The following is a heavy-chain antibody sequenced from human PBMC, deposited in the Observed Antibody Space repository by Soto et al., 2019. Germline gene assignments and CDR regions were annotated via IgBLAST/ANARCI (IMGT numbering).Heavy chain of an antibody. CDR1: GGTFSSYA. V-gene: IGHV1-69*13. Sequence: SVKVSCKASGGTFSSYAISWVRQAPGQGLEWMGGIIPIFGTANYAQKFQGRVTITADESTSTAYMELSSLRSEDTAVYYCASRDYFISGLIHHYYRSIDVWGQGTTVTGSS. D-gene: IGHD1-26*01. CDR3: ASRDYFISGLIHHYYRSIDV. CDR2: IIPIFGTA. J-gene: IGHJ6*02.